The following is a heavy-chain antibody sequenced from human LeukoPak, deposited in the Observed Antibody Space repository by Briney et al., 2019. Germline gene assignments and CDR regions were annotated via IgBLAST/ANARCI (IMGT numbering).Heavy chain of an antibody. CDR3: ASVVVPAAIRWYFDY. CDR2: ISGSGGST. D-gene: IGHD2-2*01. CDR1: GFTFSSYA. V-gene: IGHV3-23*01. J-gene: IGHJ4*02. Sequence: GGSLRLSCAASGFTFSSYAMSWVRQAPGKGLEWVSAISGSGGSTYYADSVKGRFTISRDNSKNTLYLQMNSLRAVDTAVYYCASVVVPAAIRWYFDYWGQGTLVTVSS.